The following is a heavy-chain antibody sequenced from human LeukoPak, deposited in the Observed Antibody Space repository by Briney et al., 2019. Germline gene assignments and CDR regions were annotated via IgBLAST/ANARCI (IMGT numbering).Heavy chain of an antibody. CDR1: GGSVSSGSYY. CDR2: IYYSGST. J-gene: IGHJ4*02. Sequence: SETLSLTCTASGGSVSSGSYYWSWIRQPPGKGLEWIGYIYYSGSTNYNPSLKSRVTISVDTPKNQFSLKLSSVTAADTAVYYCARGGITMIVEDWGQGTLVTVSS. D-gene: IGHD3-22*01. CDR3: ARGGITMIVED. V-gene: IGHV4-61*01.